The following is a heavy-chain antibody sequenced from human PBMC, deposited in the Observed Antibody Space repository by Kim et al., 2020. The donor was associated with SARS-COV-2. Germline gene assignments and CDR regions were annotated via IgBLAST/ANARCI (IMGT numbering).Heavy chain of an antibody. J-gene: IGHJ4*02. CDR2: ISATTGST. D-gene: IGHD5-12*01. CDR3: AKDQDKEATTASFDY. V-gene: IGHV3-23*01. CDR1: GFTFTNYA. Sequence: GGSLRLSCSASGFTFTNYAMSWVRQAPGKGLDWVSSISATTGSTHYADSVKGRFTISRDNSKNTLYLQMNSLRVEDTAVYYCAKDQDKEATTASFDYWGQGTLVTVSS.